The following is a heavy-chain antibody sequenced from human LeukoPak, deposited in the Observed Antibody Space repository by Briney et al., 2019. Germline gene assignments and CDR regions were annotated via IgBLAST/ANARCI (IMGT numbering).Heavy chain of an antibody. CDR2: IIPIFGTA. Sequence: ASVKVSCKASGGTFSSYAISWVRQAPGQGLEWMGGIIPIFGTANYAQKFQGRVTITTDESTSTAYMELSSLRSEDTAVYYCARDGKGYCSGGSCYSIPVTYFDIWGQGTMVTVSS. V-gene: IGHV1-69*05. D-gene: IGHD2-15*01. CDR1: GGTFSSYA. CDR3: ARDGKGYCSGGSCYSIPVTYFDI. J-gene: IGHJ3*02.